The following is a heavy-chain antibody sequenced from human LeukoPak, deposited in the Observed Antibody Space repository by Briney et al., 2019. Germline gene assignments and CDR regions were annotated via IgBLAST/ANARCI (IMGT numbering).Heavy chain of an antibody. V-gene: IGHV4-38-2*01. J-gene: IGHJ4*02. CDR2: IYHSGIT. Sequence: PSETLSLTCAVSSYSISTGYYWGWIRQPPGTGLEWLGSIYHSGITYYNPSLKSRVTISVDTSKNQFSLKLSSVTAADTAVYYCAKVAVGVTKSFDYWGQGTLVTVSS. D-gene: IGHD1-26*01. CDR1: SYSISTGYY. CDR3: AKVAVGVTKSFDY.